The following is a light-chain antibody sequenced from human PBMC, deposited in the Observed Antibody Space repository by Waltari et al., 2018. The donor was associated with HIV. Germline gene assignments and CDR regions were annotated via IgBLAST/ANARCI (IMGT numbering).Light chain of an antibody. Sequence: QSALTQPRSVSGSPGQSVTIACTGTSSDVGGYNYVSWYQHHPGKAPKLMIYDASKRPSVVPYRFSGSKSGNTASLTISGLQAEDEADYYCCSYAGSYTFGVFGTGTKVTVL. CDR2: DAS. CDR3: CSYAGSYTFGV. CDR1: SSDVGGYNY. V-gene: IGLV2-11*01. J-gene: IGLJ1*01.